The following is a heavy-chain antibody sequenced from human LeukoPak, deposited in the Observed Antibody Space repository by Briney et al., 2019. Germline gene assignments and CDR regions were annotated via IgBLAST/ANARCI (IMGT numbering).Heavy chain of an antibody. CDR1: GYTFTSYG. J-gene: IGHJ4*02. Sequence: TSVKVSCKASGYTFTSYGISWVRQAPGQGLEWMGWISAYNGNTNYAQKLQGRVTMTTDTSTSTAYMELRSLRSDDTAVYYCARDSDYDILTGYCTSVNRGFDYWGQGTLVTVSS. CDR3: ARDSDYDILTGYCTSVNRGFDY. CDR2: ISAYNGNT. D-gene: IGHD3-9*01. V-gene: IGHV1-18*04.